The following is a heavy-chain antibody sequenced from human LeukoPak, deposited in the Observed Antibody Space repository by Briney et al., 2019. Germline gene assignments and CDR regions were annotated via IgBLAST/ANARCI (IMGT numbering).Heavy chain of an antibody. V-gene: IGHV3-30-3*01. CDR3: ARDLKYQPRTYYYYYYMDV. Sequence: PGRSLRLSCAASGFTFSSYAMHWVRQAPGKGLEWVAVISYDGSNKYYADSVKGRFTISRDNSKNTLYLQMNSLRAEDTAVYYCARDLKYQPRTYYYYYYMDVWGKGTTVTVSS. D-gene: IGHD2-2*01. CDR1: GFTFSSYA. CDR2: ISYDGSNK. J-gene: IGHJ6*03.